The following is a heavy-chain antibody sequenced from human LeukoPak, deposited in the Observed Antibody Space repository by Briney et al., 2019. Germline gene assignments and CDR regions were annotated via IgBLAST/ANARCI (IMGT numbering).Heavy chain of an antibody. D-gene: IGHD3-10*01. CDR1: GFTFSSYG. CDR3: AKIDQGLLWFGESRTFDY. Sequence: GGSLRLSCAASGFTFSSYGMHWVRQAPGKGLEWVAVISYDGSNKYYADSVKGRFTISRDNSKNTLYLQMNSLRAEDTAVYYCAKIDQGLLWFGESRTFDYWGQGTLVTVSS. J-gene: IGHJ4*02. CDR2: ISYDGSNK. V-gene: IGHV3-30*18.